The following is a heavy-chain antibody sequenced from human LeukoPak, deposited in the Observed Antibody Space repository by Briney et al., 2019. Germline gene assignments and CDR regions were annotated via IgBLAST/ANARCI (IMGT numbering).Heavy chain of an antibody. D-gene: IGHD4-17*01. Sequence: SETLSLTCAVYGGSFSGYYWSWIRQPPGKGLEWIGEINHSGSTNYNPSLKSRVTISVDTSKNQFSLKLSSVTAADTAVYYCARGYGDYDFDCWGQGTLVTVSS. CDR2: INHSGST. J-gene: IGHJ4*02. CDR1: GGSFSGYY. CDR3: ARGYGDYDFDC. V-gene: IGHV4-34*01.